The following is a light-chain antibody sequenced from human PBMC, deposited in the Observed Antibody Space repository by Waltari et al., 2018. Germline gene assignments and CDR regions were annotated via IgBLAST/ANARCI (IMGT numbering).Light chain of an antibody. V-gene: IGLV3-19*01. Sequence: SSELTQDPAVSVALGQTVRITCQGDSLRAYYATWYHQKPGQAPLLVMYGKNNRPSGIPDRFSGSYSGDTASLTITGAQAEDEGAYYCNSRDSSGHPFVFGTGTKVTVL. CDR3: NSRDSSGHPFV. J-gene: IGLJ1*01. CDR1: SLRAYY. CDR2: GKN.